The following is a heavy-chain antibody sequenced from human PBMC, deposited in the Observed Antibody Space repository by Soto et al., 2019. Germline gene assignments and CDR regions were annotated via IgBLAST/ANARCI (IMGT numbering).Heavy chain of an antibody. D-gene: IGHD7-27*01. CDR3: ARANWYSEY. CDR2: IYYTGST. Sequence: QVHLQESGPGLVKPSETLSLTCTVSGGSINNHYWSWIRQPPGRGLEWIGYIYYTGSTNYNPSLTIRVTMSVDTSKNQFSLNLTSLTAADTAIYYCARANWYSEYWGQGTLVTVSS. J-gene: IGHJ4*02. V-gene: IGHV4-59*11. CDR1: GGSINNHY.